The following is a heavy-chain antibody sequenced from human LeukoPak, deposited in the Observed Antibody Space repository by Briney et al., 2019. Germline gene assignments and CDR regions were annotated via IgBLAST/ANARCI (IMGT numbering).Heavy chain of an antibody. D-gene: IGHD3-10*01. J-gene: IGHJ6*03. CDR1: GYSISSGYY. V-gene: IGHV4-38-2*02. CDR2: IYHSGST. CDR3: ARGGRVRGVTPRQHYSYYIDV. Sequence: SETLSLTCTVSGYSISSGYYWGWIRQPPGKGLEWIGSIYHSGSTYYNPSLKSRVTISADTSKNQFSLKMRSVTAADTAVYYCARGGRVRGVTPRQHYSYYIDVWDKGTTVTISS.